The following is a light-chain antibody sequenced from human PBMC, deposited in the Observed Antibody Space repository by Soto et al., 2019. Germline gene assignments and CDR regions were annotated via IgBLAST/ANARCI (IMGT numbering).Light chain of an antibody. Sequence: QSVPTQPASVSGSPGQSVTISCTGTSSDFGSYKFVSWYQHHPGKVPKVIIYETSKRPSGVSDRFSGSKSGNTASLTISGLQAEDEADYSCFSFTSTNTHVFGSGTKVTVL. CDR1: SSDFGSYKF. J-gene: IGLJ1*01. CDR3: FSFTSTNTHV. V-gene: IGLV2-23*01. CDR2: ETS.